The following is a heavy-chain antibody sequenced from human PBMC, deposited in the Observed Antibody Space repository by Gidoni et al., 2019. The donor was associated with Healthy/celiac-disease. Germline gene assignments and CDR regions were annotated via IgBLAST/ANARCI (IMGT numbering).Heavy chain of an antibody. J-gene: IGHJ4*02. V-gene: IGHV3-23*01. Sequence: EVKLLESGGGLVQPGGSLRLSCPASGFTFSSYAMSWVRQAPGKGLGWVAAISGSGGSTYYADSVKGRCTSSRDNSKNTLYLQMNSLRAEDTAVYYCAKRAGLAARHGFDYWGQGTLVTVSS. CDR1: GFTFSSYA. D-gene: IGHD6-6*01. CDR3: AKRAGLAARHGFDY. CDR2: ISGSGGST.